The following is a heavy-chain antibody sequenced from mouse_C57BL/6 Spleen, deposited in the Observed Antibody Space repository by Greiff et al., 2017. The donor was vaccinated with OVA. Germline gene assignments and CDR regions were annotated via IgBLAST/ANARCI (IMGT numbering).Heavy chain of an antibody. CDR2: INPSNGCT. CDR3: ARSGDVHCYFDV. J-gene: IGHJ1*03. CDR1: GYTFTSYW. D-gene: IGHD2-13*01. V-gene: IGHV1-53*01. Sequence: QVQLQQPGTELVKPGASVKLSCKASGYTFTSYWMHWVKQRPGQGLEWIGNINPSNGCTNYNEKFKSKATLTVDKSSSTAYLQLSSLSSYDSAVYHCARSGDVHCYFDVWGTGTTVTVSS.